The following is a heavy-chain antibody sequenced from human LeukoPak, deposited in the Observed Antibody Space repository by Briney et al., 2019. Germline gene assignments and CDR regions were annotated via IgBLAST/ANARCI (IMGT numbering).Heavy chain of an antibody. Sequence: PSETLSLTCTVSGGSISSHYWSWIRRPPGQGLEWIGYIYYSGSTNYNPSLKSRVTISVATSKNQFSLKLSSVTAADTAVYYCATGATVTSPTDYWGQGTLVTVSS. CDR3: ATGATVTSPTDY. J-gene: IGHJ4*02. CDR2: IYYSGST. D-gene: IGHD4-11*01. V-gene: IGHV4-59*11. CDR1: GGSISSHY.